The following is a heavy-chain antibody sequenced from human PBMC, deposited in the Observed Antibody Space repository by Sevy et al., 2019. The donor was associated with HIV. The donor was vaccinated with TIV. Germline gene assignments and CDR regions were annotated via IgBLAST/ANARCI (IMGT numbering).Heavy chain of an antibody. V-gene: IGHV4-61*02. CDR2: IYTSGST. Sequence: SETLSLTCTVSGGSISSGSYYCSWIRQPAGKGLEWIGRIYTSGSTNYNPSLKSRVTISVDTSKNQFSLKLSSVTAADTAVYYCARDTPDTAIVAPTWYMDVWGKGTTVTVSS. CDR1: GGSISSGSYY. D-gene: IGHD5-18*01. CDR3: ARDTPDTAIVAPTWYMDV. J-gene: IGHJ6*03.